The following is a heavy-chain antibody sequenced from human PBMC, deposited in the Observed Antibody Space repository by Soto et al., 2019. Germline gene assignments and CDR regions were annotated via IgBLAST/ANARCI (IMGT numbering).Heavy chain of an antibody. Sequence: WETLSPPGAVSDRSISSSSCWSRVRKHPGYGLEWIGEIYHSGSTNYNPSLKSRVTISVDKSKNQFSLKLSSVTAADTAVYYCARAGLDYSHLGGTDYYYYGMDSWGQGTTVTV. CDR2: IYHSGST. D-gene: IGHD4-4*01. V-gene: IGHV4-4*02. J-gene: IGHJ6*02. CDR3: ARAGLDYSHLGGTDYYYYGMDS. CDR1: DRSISSSSC.